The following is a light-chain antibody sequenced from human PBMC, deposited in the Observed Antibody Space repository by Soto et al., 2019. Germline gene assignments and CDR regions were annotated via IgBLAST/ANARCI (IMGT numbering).Light chain of an antibody. V-gene: IGKV1-39*01. CDR2: AAS. CDR1: QNISFY. CDR3: QQSYITPST. J-gene: IGKJ2*01. Sequence: IQLTQSPSSLSASVGDRVTITCRASQNISFYLNWYQHKTGQAPKVLIYAASSLQAGVPQRFSGSGSGTDFTLSISSLQPEDFATYSCQQSYITPSTFGQGTKLEIK.